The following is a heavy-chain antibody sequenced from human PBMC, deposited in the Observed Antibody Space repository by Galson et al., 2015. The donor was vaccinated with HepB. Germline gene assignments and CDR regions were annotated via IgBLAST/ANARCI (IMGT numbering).Heavy chain of an antibody. CDR3: AKSRCSTTSCPFDY. CDR2: ISGSGGTT. V-gene: IGHV3-23*01. J-gene: IGHJ4*02. Sequence: SLRLSCAATGFTFSSYAMSWVRQTPGQGLEWVSGISGSGGTTYYADSVKGRFIISRDNSENTLYLQMSSLGVEDTALYYCAKSRCSTTSCPFDYWGQGTLVTVSS. CDR1: GFTFSSYA. D-gene: IGHD2-2*01.